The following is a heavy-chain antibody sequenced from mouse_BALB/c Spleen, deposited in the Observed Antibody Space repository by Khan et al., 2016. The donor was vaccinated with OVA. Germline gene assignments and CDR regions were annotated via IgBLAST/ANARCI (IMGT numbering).Heavy chain of an antibody. V-gene: IGHV5-17*02. CDR1: GLTFPSYG. D-gene: IGHD1-1*01. CDR2: FRSASNPI. Sequence: EVELVESGGGLLQSGGSRKLSFAASGLTFPSYGLHWIRKAPEKGLDWVAYFRSASNPIYYADTVKGRFTISRDNPKNTLFLQMTSLRSGDTAMYFCATSYFYGYYFDYWGQGTTLTVSS. J-gene: IGHJ2*01. CDR3: ATSYFYGYYFDY.